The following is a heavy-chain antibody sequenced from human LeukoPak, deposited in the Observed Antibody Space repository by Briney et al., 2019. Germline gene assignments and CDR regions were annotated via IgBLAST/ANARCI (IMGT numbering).Heavy chain of an antibody. CDR3: ARDYDSGPMVRGVTLDY. Sequence: GASVKVSCMASGYTFTGYYMHWVRQAPGQGLEWMGRINPNSGGTNYAQKFQGRVTMTRDTSISTAYMELSRLRSDDTAVYYCARDYDSGPMVRGVTLDYWGQGTLVTVSS. V-gene: IGHV1-2*06. D-gene: IGHD3-10*01. CDR1: GYTFTGYY. CDR2: INPNSGGT. J-gene: IGHJ4*02.